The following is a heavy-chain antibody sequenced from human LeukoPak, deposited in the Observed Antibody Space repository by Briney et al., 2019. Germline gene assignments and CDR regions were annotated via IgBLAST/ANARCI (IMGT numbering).Heavy chain of an antibody. CDR2: INPNSGGT. CDR1: GYTFTGYY. V-gene: IGHV1-2*04. Sequence: ASVKVSCKASGYTFTGYYMDWVRQAPGQGLEWMGWINPNSGGTNYAQKFQGWVTVTRDTSISTAYMELSRLRSDDTAVYYCARGRHSGGSNDYGDQPSDYWGQGTLVTVSS. J-gene: IGHJ4*02. D-gene: IGHD4-17*01. CDR3: ARGRHSGGSNDYGDQPSDY.